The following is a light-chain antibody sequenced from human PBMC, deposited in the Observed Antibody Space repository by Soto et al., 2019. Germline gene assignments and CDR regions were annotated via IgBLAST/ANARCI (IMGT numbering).Light chain of an antibody. CDR2: EVS. CDR1: SSDVGGYKY. V-gene: IGLV2-14*01. Sequence: QSALTQPASVSGSPGQSITIPCTGTSSDVGGYKYVSWYQQHPGKAPKFMISEVSNRPSGVSNRFSGSKSGNTASLTISGLQAEDEADYYCSSYTSSNTYVFGTGTKVTVL. CDR3: SSYTSSNTYV. J-gene: IGLJ1*01.